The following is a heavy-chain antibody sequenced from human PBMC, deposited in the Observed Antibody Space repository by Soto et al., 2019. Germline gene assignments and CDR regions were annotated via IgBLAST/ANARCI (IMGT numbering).Heavy chain of an antibody. D-gene: IGHD2-15*01. CDR3: ARMGYCSGGSCQPRHFDY. Sequence: GGSLRLSCAASGFTVSSNYMSWVRQAPGKGLEWVSVIYSGGSTYYADSVKGRFTISRHNSKNTLYLQMNSLRAEDTAVYYCARMGYCSGGSCQPRHFDYWGQGTLVTVSS. CDR1: GFTVSSNY. CDR2: IYSGGST. V-gene: IGHV3-53*04. J-gene: IGHJ4*02.